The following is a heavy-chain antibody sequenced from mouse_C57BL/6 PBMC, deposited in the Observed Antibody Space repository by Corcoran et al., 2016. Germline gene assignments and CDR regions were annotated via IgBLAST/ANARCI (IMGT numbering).Heavy chain of an antibody. D-gene: IGHD4-1*01. CDR1: GYTFTTYG. Sequence: QIQLVQSGPELKKPGETVKISCKASGYTFTTYGMSWVKQAPGKGLKWMGWIKTYSGVPTYADDFKGRFAFSLETSASTAYLQINNLKNEDTATYFCARRGLGEDAMDYWGQGTSVTVSS. CDR2: IKTYSGVP. V-gene: IGHV9-3*01. J-gene: IGHJ4*01. CDR3: ARRGLGEDAMDY.